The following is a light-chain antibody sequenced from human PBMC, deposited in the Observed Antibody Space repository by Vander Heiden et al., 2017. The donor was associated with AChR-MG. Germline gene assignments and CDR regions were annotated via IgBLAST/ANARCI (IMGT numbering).Light chain of an antibody. CDR1: QGISSA. CDR2: DAS. V-gene: IGKV1D-13*01. CDR3: QQVSNYPFT. Sequence: AIHLTQSPSSLSASVGDRVNITCRASQGISSALAWYQQKPGKAHKLLIYDASSWANGVPSRFSGSGSGTDFTLTISGLQPEDFATYCCQQVSNYPFTVGHGTKMDIK. J-gene: IGKJ3*01.